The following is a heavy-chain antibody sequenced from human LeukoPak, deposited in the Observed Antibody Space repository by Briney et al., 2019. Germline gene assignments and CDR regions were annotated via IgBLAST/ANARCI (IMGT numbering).Heavy chain of an antibody. CDR1: VESLRNFH. CDR2: INLGGST. Sequence: SETLSLTCTVYVESLRNFHCNWIRQSPLKGLEWIAEINLGGSTNYNPSLKSRVTISVDTSKNQFSLKLSSVTAADTAVYYCARMGRDGYNYGGYWGQGTLVTVSS. D-gene: IGHD5-24*01. J-gene: IGHJ4*02. CDR3: ARMGRDGYNYGGY. V-gene: IGHV4-34*01.